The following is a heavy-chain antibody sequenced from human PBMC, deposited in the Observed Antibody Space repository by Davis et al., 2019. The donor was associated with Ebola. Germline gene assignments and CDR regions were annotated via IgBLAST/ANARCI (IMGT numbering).Heavy chain of an antibody. J-gene: IGHJ4*02. Sequence: SVKVSCKASGGTFSSYAISWVRQAPGQGLEWMGGIIPIFGTANYAQKFQGRVTITADKSTSTAYMELSSLRSDDTAVYYCARDYGSGSPDYWGQGTLVTVSS. D-gene: IGHD3-10*01. CDR1: GGTFSSYA. CDR2: IIPIFGTA. CDR3: ARDYGSGSPDY. V-gene: IGHV1-69*06.